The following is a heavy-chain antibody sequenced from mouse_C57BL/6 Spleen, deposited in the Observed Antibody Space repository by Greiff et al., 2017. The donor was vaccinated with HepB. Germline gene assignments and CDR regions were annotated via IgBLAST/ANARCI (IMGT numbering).Heavy chain of an antibody. D-gene: IGHD2-4*01. Sequence: SGGGLVKPGGSLKLSCAASGFTFSSYTMSWVRQTPEKRLEWVATISGGGGNTYYPDSVKGRFTISRDNAKNTLYLQMSSLRSEDTALYYCARQGLPPYYAMDYWGQGTSVTVSS. CDR2: ISGGGGNT. V-gene: IGHV5-9*01. J-gene: IGHJ4*01. CDR1: GFTFSSYT. CDR3: ARQGLPPYYAMDY.